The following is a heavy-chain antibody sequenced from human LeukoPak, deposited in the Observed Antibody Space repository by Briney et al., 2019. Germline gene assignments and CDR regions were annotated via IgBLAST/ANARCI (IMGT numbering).Heavy chain of an antibody. Sequence: ASVKVSCKASGYTFTGYYMHWVRQAPGQGLEWMGWINPNSGGTNYAQKFQGRVTMTRDTSISTAYMELSRLRPDDTAVYYCARVLAFPGDAFDIWGQGTMVTVSS. D-gene: IGHD2/OR15-2a*01. CDR3: ARVLAFPGDAFDI. CDR1: GYTFTGYY. J-gene: IGHJ3*02. CDR2: INPNSGGT. V-gene: IGHV1-2*02.